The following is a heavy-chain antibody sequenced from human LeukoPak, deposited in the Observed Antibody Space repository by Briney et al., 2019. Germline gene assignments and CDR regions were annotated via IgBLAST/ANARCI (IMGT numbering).Heavy chain of an antibody. D-gene: IGHD6-19*01. J-gene: IGHJ4*02. CDR2: IYYSGST. CDR1: GGSISSSSYY. CDR3: ARRIAVAGHYFDY. Sequence: SETLYLTCTVSGGSISSSSYYWDWIRQPPGKGLEWIGSIYYSGSTYYNRSLKSRVTISVDTSKNQFSLKLSSVTAADTAVYYCARRIAVAGHYFDYWGQGTLVTVSS. V-gene: IGHV4-39*01.